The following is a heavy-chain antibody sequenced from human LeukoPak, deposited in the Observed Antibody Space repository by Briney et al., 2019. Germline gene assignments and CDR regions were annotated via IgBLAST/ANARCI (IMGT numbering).Heavy chain of an antibody. Sequence: GGSLRLSCAASGFMFSSHWMSWVRQAPGKGLEWVSGISPSGGITYYTDSVKGRFTISRDNSKNTQSLQMNSLRAEDTAVYYCAKDDDWGRYKHWGQGTLVTVSS. CDR1: GFMFSSHW. CDR3: AKDDDWGRYKH. V-gene: IGHV3-23*01. CDR2: ISPSGGIT. J-gene: IGHJ1*01. D-gene: IGHD3-16*01.